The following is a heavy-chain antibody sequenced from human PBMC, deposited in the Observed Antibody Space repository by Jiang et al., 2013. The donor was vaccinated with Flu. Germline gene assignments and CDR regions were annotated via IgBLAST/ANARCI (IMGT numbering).Heavy chain of an antibody. CDR2: TFHTGDT. D-gene: IGHD3-22*01. CDR1: GVSMRSYY. V-gene: IGHV4-30-2*01. J-gene: IGHJ3*02. CDR3: ARGEYYYDSRGPCDVFDI. Sequence: SCTVSGVSMRSYYWSWIRQPPGKDLEWIGFTFHTGDTYHNPSLKSRVTISVDRSKNQFSLRLTSVTAADTAVYYCARGEYYYDSRGPCDVFDIWGQGTMVTVSS.